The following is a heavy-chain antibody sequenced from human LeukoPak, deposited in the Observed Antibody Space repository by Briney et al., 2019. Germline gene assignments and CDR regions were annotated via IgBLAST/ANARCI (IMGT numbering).Heavy chain of an antibody. CDR2: INHSGST. D-gene: IGHD3-22*01. CDR3: ARAPRYYYDSSGYLDY. V-gene: IGHV4-34*01. J-gene: IGHJ4*02. CDR1: GGSFSGYY. Sequence: PSETLSLTCAVYGGSFSGYYWSWIRQPPGKGLEWIGEINHSGSTNYNPSLKSRVTISVDTSKNQFSLKLSSVTAADTAVYYCARAPRYYYDSSGYLDYWGQGTLVTVSS.